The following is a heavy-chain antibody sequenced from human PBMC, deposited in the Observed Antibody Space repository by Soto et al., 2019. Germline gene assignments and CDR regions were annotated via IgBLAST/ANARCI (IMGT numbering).Heavy chain of an antibody. V-gene: IGHV1-45*01. J-gene: IGHJ3*02. CDR1: GYTFPYRY. Sequence: QTQLVQSGPEVKKTGSSVKVSCKTPGYTFPYRYLHWVRQAPGQALEWMGWITAFKDNTNYAQKFEDRISISRDRSVSTAYMELRSLTSEDTAMYFGARSPWSGHSDAVDILGQGTMVTVSS. CDR2: ITAFKDNT. CDR3: ARSPWSGHSDAVDI. D-gene: IGHD3-3*01.